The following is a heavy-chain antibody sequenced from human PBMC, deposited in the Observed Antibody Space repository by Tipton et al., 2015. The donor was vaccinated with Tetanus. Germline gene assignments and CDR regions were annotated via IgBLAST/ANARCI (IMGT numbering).Heavy chain of an antibody. D-gene: IGHD2-15*01. V-gene: IGHV4-31*03. Sequence: LRLSCTVSGGSISSGGYYWSWIRQHPGKGLEWIGYIYYSGSTYYNPSLKSRVTISVDTSKNQFSLKLSSVTAADTAVYYCARDINRSRVAASANWFDPWGQGPLVTVSS. CDR2: IYYSGST. CDR1: GGSISSGGYY. J-gene: IGHJ5*02. CDR3: ARDINRSRVAASANWFDP.